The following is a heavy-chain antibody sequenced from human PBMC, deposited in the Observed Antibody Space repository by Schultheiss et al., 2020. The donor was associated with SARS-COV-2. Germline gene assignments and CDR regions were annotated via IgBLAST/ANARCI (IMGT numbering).Heavy chain of an antibody. V-gene: IGHV3-21*04. CDR1: GFTFSSYS. J-gene: IGHJ3*02. CDR2: ISSSSSYI. CDR3: AKAQGSSASRNVAFDI. Sequence: GGSLRLSCAASGFTFSSYSMNWVRQAPGKGLEWVSSISSSSSYIYYADSVKGRFTISRDNAKNSLYLQVNSLRLEDTALYYCAKAQGSSASRNVAFDIWGQGTMVTVSS. D-gene: IGHD1-26*01.